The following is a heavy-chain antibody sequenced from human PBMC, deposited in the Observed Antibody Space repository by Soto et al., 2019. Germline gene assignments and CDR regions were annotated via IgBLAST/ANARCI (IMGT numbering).Heavy chain of an antibody. D-gene: IGHD3-10*01. CDR2: IYYSGST. Sequence: PSETLSLTCTVSGGSISSYYWSWIRQPPGKGLEWIGYIYYSGSTNYNPSLKSRVTISVDTSKNQFSLKLSSVTAADTAVYYCGRAEYYYGSGSYSDAFEIWGQRTRVTV. CDR3: GRAEYYYGSGSYSDAFEI. V-gene: IGHV4-59*01. J-gene: IGHJ3*02. CDR1: GGSISSYY.